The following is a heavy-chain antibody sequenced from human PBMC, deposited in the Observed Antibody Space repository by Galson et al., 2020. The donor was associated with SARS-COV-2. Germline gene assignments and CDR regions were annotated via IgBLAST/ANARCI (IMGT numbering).Heavy chain of an antibody. J-gene: IGHJ4*02. V-gene: IGHV1-2*04. CDR3: ARSDYDYIWGSYRSQYYFDY. CDR1: GYTFTGYY. D-gene: IGHD3-16*02. CDR2: INPNSGGT. Sequence: ASVKVSCKASGYTFTGYYMHWVRQAPGQGLEWMGWINPNSGGTNYAQKFQGWVTMTRDTSISTAYMELSRLRSDDTAVYYCARSDYDYIWGSYRSQYYFDYWGQGTLVTVSS.